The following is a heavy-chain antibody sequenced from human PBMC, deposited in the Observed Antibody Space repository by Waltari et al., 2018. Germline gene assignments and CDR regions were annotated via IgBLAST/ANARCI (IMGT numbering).Heavy chain of an antibody. D-gene: IGHD6-13*01. V-gene: IGHV3-53*01. Sequence: EVQVVESGGGLIQPGGSLRLSCAVSGFTVATKYIGWVRQAPGKGLEWLALIFSNGNTHYGDSVTGRFTISRDNSKNTVYLHMYNLRVEDTALYYCAGNTGISEWGQGTPVTVSS. CDR3: AGNTGISE. CDR1: GFTVATKY. CDR2: IFSNGNT. J-gene: IGHJ4*02.